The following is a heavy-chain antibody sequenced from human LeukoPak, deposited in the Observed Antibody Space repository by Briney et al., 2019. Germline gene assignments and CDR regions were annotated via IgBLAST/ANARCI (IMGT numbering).Heavy chain of an antibody. Sequence: PSETLSLTCAVSGGSISSGGYSWSRIRQPPGKGLEWIGYIYYSGSTNYNPSLKSRVTISVGTSKNQFSLKLSSVTAADTAVYYCARGKFREKYDFWSGYYSNWFDPWGQGTLVTVSS. CDR3: ARGKFREKYDFWSGYYSNWFDP. D-gene: IGHD3-3*01. J-gene: IGHJ5*02. CDR2: IYYSGST. CDR1: GGSISSGGYS. V-gene: IGHV4-61*08.